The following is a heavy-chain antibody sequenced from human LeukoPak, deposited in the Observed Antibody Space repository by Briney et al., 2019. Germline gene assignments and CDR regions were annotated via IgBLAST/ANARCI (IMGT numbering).Heavy chain of an antibody. CDR2: IYSGGNT. CDR3: ARDSGYSGFALDL. V-gene: IGHV3-66*01. D-gene: IGHD5-12*01. Sequence: PGGSLRLSCAASGFSVSKNYMSWVRQAPGKGLEGSSLIYSGGNTYYADSVKGRFSISRDNPRNSLYLQMYSLRAEDTAVYYCARDSGYSGFALDLWGQGSLVTVFS. J-gene: IGHJ5*02. CDR1: GFSVSKNY.